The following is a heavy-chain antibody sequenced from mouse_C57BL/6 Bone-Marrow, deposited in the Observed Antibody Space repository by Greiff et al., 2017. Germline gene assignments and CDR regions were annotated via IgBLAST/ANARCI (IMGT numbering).Heavy chain of an antibody. Sequence: VQLQQSGAELVKPGASVKISCKASGYAFSSYWMNWVKQRPGKGLEWIGQIYPGDGDTNYNGKFKGKATLTADKSSSTAYMQLSSLTSEDSAVYFCARPYYGSSHFGYWGQGTTLTVSS. D-gene: IGHD1-1*01. V-gene: IGHV1-80*01. CDR2: IYPGDGDT. J-gene: IGHJ2*01. CDR1: GYAFSSYW. CDR3: ARPYYGSSHFGY.